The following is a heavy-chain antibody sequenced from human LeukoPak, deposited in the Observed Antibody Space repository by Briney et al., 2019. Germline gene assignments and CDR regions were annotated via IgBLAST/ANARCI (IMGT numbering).Heavy chain of an antibody. Sequence: PGGSLRLSCAASGFTFSNAWMSWVRQAPGKGLEWVSAISGSGGSTYYADSVKGRFTISRDNSKNTLYLQMNSLRAEDTAVYYCAKGGYYYDSSGYYFWGQGTLVTVSS. CDR2: ISGSGGST. J-gene: IGHJ4*02. CDR1: GFTFSNAW. V-gene: IGHV3-23*01. D-gene: IGHD3-22*01. CDR3: AKGGYYYDSSGYYF.